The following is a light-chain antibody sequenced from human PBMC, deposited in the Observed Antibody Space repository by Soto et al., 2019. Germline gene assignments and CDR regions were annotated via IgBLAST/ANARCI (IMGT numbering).Light chain of an antibody. CDR2: GAS. Sequence: EIVMTQSPATLSVSPGERATLSCRASQSISSYLAWYQQKPGQAPRLLIYGASTRATDIPARFSGGGSGTEFTLTINSLQSEDVAVYYCQQRSNWPWTFGQGTKVEIK. J-gene: IGKJ1*01. CDR1: QSISSY. CDR3: QQRSNWPWT. V-gene: IGKV3-15*01.